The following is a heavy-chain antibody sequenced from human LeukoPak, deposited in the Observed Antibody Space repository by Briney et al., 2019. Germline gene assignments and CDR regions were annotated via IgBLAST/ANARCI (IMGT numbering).Heavy chain of an antibody. CDR3: ARGGTDLWFRELFGY. CDR2: IYYSGST. Sequence: SETLSLTCIVSGGSISSYYWSWIRQPPGKGLEWIGYIYYSGSTKHNPSLKSRVTISVDTSKNQFSLKLGSVTAADTAVYYCARGGTDLWFRELFGYWGQGTLVTVSS. J-gene: IGHJ4*02. CDR1: GGSISSYY. D-gene: IGHD3-10*01. V-gene: IGHV4-59*01.